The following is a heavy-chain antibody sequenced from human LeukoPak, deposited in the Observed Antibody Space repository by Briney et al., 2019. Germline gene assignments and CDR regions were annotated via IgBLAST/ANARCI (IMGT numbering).Heavy chain of an antibody. V-gene: IGHV5-51*01. CDR3: ARQEGRAAGDSNYYYYYMDV. CDR1: RYSFTSYW. Sequence: GESLKISCKGSRYSFTSYWIGWVRQMPGKGLEWMGIIYPGDSDTRYSPSFQGQVTISADKSISTAYLQWSSLKASDTAMYYCARQEGRAAGDSNYYYYYMDVWGKGTTVTVSS. CDR2: IYPGDSDT. D-gene: IGHD6-13*01. J-gene: IGHJ6*03.